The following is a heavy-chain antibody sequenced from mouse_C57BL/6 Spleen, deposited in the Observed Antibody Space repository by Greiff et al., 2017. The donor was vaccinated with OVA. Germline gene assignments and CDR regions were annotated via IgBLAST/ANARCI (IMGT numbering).Heavy chain of an antibody. Sequence: EVMLVESGGGLVKPGGSLKLSCAASGFTFSSYAMSWVRQTPEKRLEWVATISDGGSYTYYPDNVKGRFTVSRDNAKNNLYLQMSHLKSEDTAMYYCARDTDYYGSSSYFDYWGQGTTLTVSS. V-gene: IGHV5-4*01. J-gene: IGHJ2*01. CDR2: ISDGGSYT. CDR3: ARDTDYYGSSSYFDY. D-gene: IGHD1-1*01. CDR1: GFTFSSYA.